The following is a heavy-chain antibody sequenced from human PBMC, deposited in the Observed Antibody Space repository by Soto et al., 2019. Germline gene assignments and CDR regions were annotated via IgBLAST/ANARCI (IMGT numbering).Heavy chain of an antibody. V-gene: IGHV3-23*01. CDR3: AKKYSQDATAFDY. Sequence: GGSLRLSCAASGFTFSNTAMSWVRHAPGKGLEWVSAISSGGDSTFYADSVQGRFTISRVNSNNALYLQMHSLRVEDTALYYCAKKYSQDATAFDYWGQGPVVTVS. CDR1: GFTFSNTA. J-gene: IGHJ4*02. D-gene: IGHD5-18*01. CDR2: ISSGGDST.